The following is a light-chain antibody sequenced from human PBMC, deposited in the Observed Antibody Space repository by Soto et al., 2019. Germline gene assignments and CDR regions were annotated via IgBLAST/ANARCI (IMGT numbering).Light chain of an antibody. CDR2: GAS. CDR1: ENVRTF. Sequence: EVVLTQSPATLSLSPGERATLSCRASENVRTFVDWYQQKPGQAPRLLIYGASNRATGIPARFSGSGSGKDFTLTISNLEPEDFAVYYCQQHSLWPPWTFGQGTRVEIQ. CDR3: QQHSLWPPWT. V-gene: IGKV3-11*01. J-gene: IGKJ1*01.